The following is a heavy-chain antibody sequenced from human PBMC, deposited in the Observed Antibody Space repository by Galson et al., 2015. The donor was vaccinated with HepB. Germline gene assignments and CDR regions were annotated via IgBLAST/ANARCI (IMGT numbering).Heavy chain of an antibody. CDR2: ISSSGNYI. V-gene: IGHV3-21*06. CDR3: ARVSNYGDIRDSFDI. D-gene: IGHD4-17*01. J-gene: IGHJ3*02. CDR1: GFSFSSYS. Sequence: SLRLSCAASGFSFSSYSMDWVRQAPGKGLEWVSSISSSGNYIYYANSLKGRFTISRDNAKNSLYLQMNSLRAEDTAVYYCARVSNYGDIRDSFDIWGQGTMVTVSS.